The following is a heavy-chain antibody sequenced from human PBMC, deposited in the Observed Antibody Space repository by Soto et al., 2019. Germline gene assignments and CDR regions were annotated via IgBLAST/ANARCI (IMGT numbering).Heavy chain of an antibody. Sequence: QVRLVESAGGGVQPGRSLRLSCTASGFSFSSYAMYWFRQPPGKGLEWVAVISHDGINKHYADSVKGRVTVSRDNSNHSLDLQLNSLRGEDTAMYYCARDMYSSDYFVKWFEPWGQGTLVTVSS. CDR2: ISHDGINK. CDR1: GFSFSSYA. V-gene: IGHV3-30-3*01. CDR3: ARDMYSSDYFVKWFEP. D-gene: IGHD6-19*01. J-gene: IGHJ5*02.